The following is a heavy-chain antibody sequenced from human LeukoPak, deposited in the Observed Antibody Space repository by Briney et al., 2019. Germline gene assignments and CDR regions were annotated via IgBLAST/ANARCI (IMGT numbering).Heavy chain of an antibody. CDR3: ARDPSAWSFDY. Sequence: SETLSLTCTVSGYSISNGYYWGWIRQPPGKGLERIGNIFHSGSTYYNPSLKSRITMSVDTSKNQFSLTLSSVTAADTAVYYCARDPSAWSFDYWGQGTLVTVSS. CDR2: IFHSGST. CDR1: GYSISNGYY. J-gene: IGHJ4*02. D-gene: IGHD2-2*01. V-gene: IGHV4-38-2*02.